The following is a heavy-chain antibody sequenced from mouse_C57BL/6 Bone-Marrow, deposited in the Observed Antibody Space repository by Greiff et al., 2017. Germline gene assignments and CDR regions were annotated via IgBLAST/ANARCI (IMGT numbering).Heavy chain of an antibody. V-gene: IGHV1-54*01. J-gene: IGHJ2*01. CDR2: INPGSGGT. CDR3: ARYYDLDY. D-gene: IGHD2-4*01. Sequence: VQLQQSGAELVRPGTSVKVSCKASGYAFTNSLIEWVKQRPGQGLEWIGVINPGSGGTNYNEKFKGKATLTADKSSSTAYMQLSSLTAEDSAVYFCARYYDLDYWGQGTTLTVSS. CDR1: GYAFTNSL.